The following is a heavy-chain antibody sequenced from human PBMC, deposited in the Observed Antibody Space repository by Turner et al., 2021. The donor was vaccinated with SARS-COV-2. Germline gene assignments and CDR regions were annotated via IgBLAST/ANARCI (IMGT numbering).Heavy chain of an antibody. CDR2: ISYDGSNK. CDR1: GFTFSSYG. Sequence: QVQLVESGGGVVQPGRSLRLSCAASGFTFSSYGMHWVRQAPGKGLEWVALISYDGSNKYYADSVKGRFTISRDNSKNTLYLQMNSLRAEDTAVYYCAKESNFDYWGQGILVTVSS. CDR3: AKESNFDY. J-gene: IGHJ4*02. V-gene: IGHV3-30*18.